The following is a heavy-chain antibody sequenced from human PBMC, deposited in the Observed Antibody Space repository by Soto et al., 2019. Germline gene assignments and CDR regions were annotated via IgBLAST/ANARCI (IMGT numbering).Heavy chain of an antibody. V-gene: IGHV3-53*01. CDR2: IYTGGTT. J-gene: IGHJ4*01. Sequence: EVQLVESGGGLIQPGGSLRLSCVVSGFTVSSSNYMSWVRQAPGKGLEWVSVIYTGGTTYYADSVKGRCTISRDNSKNTMNLQLNSLNAENKAVYYCHGYGYWCHRTPVTVSS. CDR1: GFTVSSSNY. D-gene: IGHD5-12*01. CDR3: HGYGY.